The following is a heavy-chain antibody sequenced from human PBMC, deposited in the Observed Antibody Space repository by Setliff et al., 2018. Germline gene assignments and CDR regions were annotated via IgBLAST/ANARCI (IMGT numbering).Heavy chain of an antibody. J-gene: IGHJ4*02. Sequence: PSETLSLTCTVSGGSIGPHYWSWIRQAPGKGLEWIGHIFYSDTAKYNPSLDSRAAISVDSSKNQFSLELRSVTAADTAVYYCARLPPLHTPMALTFDYWGQGILVTVSS. V-gene: IGHV4-59*08. CDR2: IFYSDTA. CDR1: GGSIGPHY. D-gene: IGHD5-18*01. CDR3: ARLPPLHTPMALTFDY.